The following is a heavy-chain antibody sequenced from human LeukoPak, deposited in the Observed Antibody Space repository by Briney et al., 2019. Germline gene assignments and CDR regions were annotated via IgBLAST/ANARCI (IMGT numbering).Heavy chain of an antibody. Sequence: PSETLSLTCTVSGGSISSGDYYWSWLRQPPGRGLEWIGYTYYSGSTYYNPSLKSRVTISVDTSKNQFSLKLSSVTAADTAVYYCARKRYYDFWSGPMYYFDYWGQGTLDTVSS. D-gene: IGHD3-3*01. CDR2: TYYSGST. V-gene: IGHV4-30-4*01. J-gene: IGHJ4*02. CDR1: GGSISSGDYY. CDR3: ARKRYYDFWSGPMYYFDY.